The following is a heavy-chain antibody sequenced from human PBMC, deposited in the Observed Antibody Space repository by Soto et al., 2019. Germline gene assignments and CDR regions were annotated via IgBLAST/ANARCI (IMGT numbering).Heavy chain of an antibody. D-gene: IGHD5-18*01. CDR2: IYPGDSNI. J-gene: IGHJ5*02. V-gene: IGHV5-51*01. CDR1: GYNFISYW. CDR3: ARRGRYGVNWFDP. Sequence: PGESLKISCKGSGYNFISYWIGWVRQMPGKGLEWMGIIYPGDSNIRYSPSFQGQVTISADKSISTAYLQWNSLKASDTAMYYCARRGRYGVNWFDPWGQGTLVTVSS.